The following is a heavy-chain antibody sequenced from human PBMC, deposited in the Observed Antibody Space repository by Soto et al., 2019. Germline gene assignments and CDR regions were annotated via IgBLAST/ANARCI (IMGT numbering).Heavy chain of an antibody. D-gene: IGHD6-19*01. J-gene: IGHJ6*02. CDR2: TYYRSKWYN. V-gene: IGHV6-1*01. Sequence: TLSLTCAISGDSVSSNSAAWNWIRQSPSRGLEWLGRTYYRSKWYNDYAVSVKSRITINPDTSKNQFSLQLNSVTPEDTAVYYCARGQWLVLGNYYYCMDVWGQGTTVTVSS. CDR3: ARGQWLVLGNYYYCMDV. CDR1: GDSVSSNSAA.